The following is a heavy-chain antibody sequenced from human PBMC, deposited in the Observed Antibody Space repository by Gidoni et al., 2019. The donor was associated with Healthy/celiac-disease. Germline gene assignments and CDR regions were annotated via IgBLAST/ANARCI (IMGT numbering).Heavy chain of an antibody. CDR2: IYYSGST. Sequence: QVQLQESGPGLVKPSQTLSLTCTVSGGSISSRDYYWSWIRQPPGKGLEWIGYIYYSGSTYYNPSLKGRVTISVDTSKNQFSLKLSSVTAADTAVYYCAREAYCGGDCYSGHEVYFDYWGQGTLVTVSS. V-gene: IGHV4-30-4*01. CDR1: GGSISSRDYY. D-gene: IGHD2-21*01. J-gene: IGHJ4*02. CDR3: AREAYCGGDCYSGHEVYFDY.